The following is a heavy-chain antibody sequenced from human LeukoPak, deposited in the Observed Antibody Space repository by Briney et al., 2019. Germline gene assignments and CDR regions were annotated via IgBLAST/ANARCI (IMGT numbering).Heavy chain of an antibody. CDR2: INPNSGGA. CDR3: ARDRGDMITFGGVIVPKFDP. CDR1: GYTFTGYY. J-gene: IGHJ5*02. Sequence: ASVKVSCKASGYTFTGYYMHWVRQAPGQGLEWMGWINPNSGGANYAQKFQGRVTMTRDTSISTAYMELSRLRSDDTAVYYCARDRGDMITFGGVIVPKFDPWGQGTLVTVSS. V-gene: IGHV1-2*02. D-gene: IGHD3-16*02.